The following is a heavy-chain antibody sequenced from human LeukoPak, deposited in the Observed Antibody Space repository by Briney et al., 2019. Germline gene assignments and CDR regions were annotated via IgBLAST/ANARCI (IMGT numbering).Heavy chain of an antibody. J-gene: IGHJ4*02. D-gene: IGHD3-10*01. CDR1: GFTFSDYY. CDR2: ISSSGSTI. Sequence: GGSLRLSCAASGFTFSDYYMSWIRQAPRKGLEWVSYISSSGSTIYYADSVKGRFTISRDNAKNSLYLQMNSLRAEDTAVYYCARVQGVTIPNGFFDYWGQGTLVTVSS. CDR3: ARVQGVTIPNGFFDY. V-gene: IGHV3-11*01.